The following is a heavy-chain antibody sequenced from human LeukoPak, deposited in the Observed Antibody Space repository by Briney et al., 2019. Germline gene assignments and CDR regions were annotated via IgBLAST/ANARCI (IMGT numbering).Heavy chain of an antibody. CDR2: ISYDGSNK. V-gene: IGHV3-30*03. CDR3: ARDAVVTPRAFDI. CDR1: GFTFSRYS. J-gene: IGHJ3*02. D-gene: IGHD4-23*01. Sequence: GGSLRLSCAASGFTFSRYSMNWVRQAPGKGLEWVAVISYDGSNKYYADSVKGRFTISRDNSKNTLYLQMNSLRAEDTAVYYCARDAVVTPRAFDIWGQGTMVTVSS.